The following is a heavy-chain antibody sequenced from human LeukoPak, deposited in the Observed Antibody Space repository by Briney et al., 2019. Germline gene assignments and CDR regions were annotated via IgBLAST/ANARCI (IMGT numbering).Heavy chain of an antibody. CDR2: IIPILGIA. V-gene: IGHV1-69*04. CDR1: GGTFSSYA. Sequence: GASVKVSCKASGGTFSSYAISWVRQAPGQGLEWMGRIIPILGIANYAQKFQGRVTITADKSTSTAYMELSSLRSEDTAVYYCAGPEPSGRTTDDYRLWGQGTPVTVSS. D-gene: IGHD3-10*01. J-gene: IGHJ4*02. CDR3: AGPEPSGRTTDDYRL.